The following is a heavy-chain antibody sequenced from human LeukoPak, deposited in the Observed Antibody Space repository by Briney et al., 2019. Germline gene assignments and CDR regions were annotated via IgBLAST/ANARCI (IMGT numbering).Heavy chain of an antibody. V-gene: IGHV4-39*01. CDR2: MYYSGST. CDR3: ARHFDRDGYKSNAFDI. Sequence: SETLSLTCTVSGGSFSSSSYYWGWIRQPPGKGLEWIGSMYYSGSTYYNASLRSRLTRSVDTSKNQFSLKLSSVTAEDTAVYYCARHFDRDGYKSNAFDIWGQGTMVTVSS. CDR1: GGSFSSSSYY. J-gene: IGHJ3*02. D-gene: IGHD5-24*01.